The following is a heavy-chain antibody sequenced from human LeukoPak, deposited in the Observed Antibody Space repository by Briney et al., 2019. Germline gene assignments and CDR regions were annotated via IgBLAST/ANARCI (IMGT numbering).Heavy chain of an antibody. Sequence: ASVKVSCKASGYTFTSYGISWVRQAPGQGLEWMGWVSAYNGNTNYAQKLQGRVTMTTDTSTSTAYMELRSLRSDDTAVYYCARDRGVLLWFGELVLGDYWGQGTLVTVSS. CDR1: GYTFTSYG. D-gene: IGHD3-10*01. CDR3: ARDRGVLLWFGELVLGDY. J-gene: IGHJ4*02. V-gene: IGHV1-18*01. CDR2: VSAYNGNT.